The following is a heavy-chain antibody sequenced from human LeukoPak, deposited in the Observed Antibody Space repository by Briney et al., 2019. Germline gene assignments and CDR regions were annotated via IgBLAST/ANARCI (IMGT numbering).Heavy chain of an antibody. CDR1: GFTFSSYA. V-gene: IGHV3-23*01. CDR2: SSGSGGST. D-gene: IGHD6-13*01. Sequence: GSLILSCAASGFTFSSYAMSWVRQAPGKGLEWVSASSGSGGSTYYADSVKGRFTISRDDSKNTLYLQMNSLRAEDTAVYCCAKGFSYSSSWYSVPYYYGMDVWGQGTTVTVSS. J-gene: IGHJ6*02. CDR3: AKGFSYSSSWYSVPYYYGMDV.